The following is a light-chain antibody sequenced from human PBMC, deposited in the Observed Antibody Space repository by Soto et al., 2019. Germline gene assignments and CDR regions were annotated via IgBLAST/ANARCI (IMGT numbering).Light chain of an antibody. CDR3: QQYGSSPWT. Sequence: EIVLTQSPGTLSLSPGERATLSCRASQSVNSKFFAWYQQKPGQAPRLLIYGAFSRATGIPDRFRGSGSGTDFTLTISRLEPEDFAVYYCQQYGSSPWTFGQGTKVEIK. CDR2: GAF. J-gene: IGKJ1*01. CDR1: QSVNSKF. V-gene: IGKV3-20*01.